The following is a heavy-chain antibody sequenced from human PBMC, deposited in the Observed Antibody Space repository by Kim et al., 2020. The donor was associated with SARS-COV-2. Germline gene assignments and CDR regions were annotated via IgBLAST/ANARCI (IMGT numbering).Heavy chain of an antibody. J-gene: IGHJ4*02. Sequence: GGSLRLSCAASGFTFSSYGMHWVRQAPGKGLEWVAVIWNGDGVYKYYTDSVKGRFTISRDNSKNMVYLQMNSLIAADTAVYYCARHNNDHDWDYWGQGTLVIVSS. CDR3: ARHNNDHDWDY. D-gene: IGHD1-1*01. V-gene: IGHV3-33*01. CDR2: IWNGDGVYK. CDR1: GFTFSSYG.